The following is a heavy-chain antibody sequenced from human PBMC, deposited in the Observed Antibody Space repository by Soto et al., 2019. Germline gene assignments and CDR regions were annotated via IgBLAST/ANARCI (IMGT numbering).Heavy chain of an antibody. D-gene: IGHD3-3*01. Sequence: ASVKVSCKASGYTFTSYDINWVRQATGQGLEWMGWMNPNSGNTGYAQKFQGRVTMTRNTSISTAYMELSSLRSEDTAVYYCARGWNDFWSGYPNFVGFGARARSKNWFDPWGQGTLVTVSS. CDR1: GYTFTSYD. CDR3: ARGWNDFWSGYPNFVGFGARARSKNWFDP. CDR2: MNPNSGNT. J-gene: IGHJ5*02. V-gene: IGHV1-8*01.